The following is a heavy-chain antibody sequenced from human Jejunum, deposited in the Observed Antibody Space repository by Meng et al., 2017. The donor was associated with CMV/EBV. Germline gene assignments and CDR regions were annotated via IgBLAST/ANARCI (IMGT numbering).Heavy chain of an antibody. D-gene: IGHD5-18*01. J-gene: IGHJ4*02. Sequence: EVELVESVGGLVQPGGSLRLSCAASGFTFSSYWMTWVRQAPGKGLEWVANIKTDGSDKNYVDSVKGRFTISRDNAQNSLYLQMNSLRAEDTAVYYCAKYNYGIDYWGQGTLVTVSS. V-gene: IGHV3-7*02. CDR2: IKTDGSDK. CDR1: GFTFSSYW. CDR3: AKYNYGIDY.